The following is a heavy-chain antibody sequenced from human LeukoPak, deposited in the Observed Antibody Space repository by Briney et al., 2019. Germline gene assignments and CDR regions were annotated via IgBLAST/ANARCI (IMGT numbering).Heavy chain of an antibody. CDR2: IYYSGST. V-gene: IGHV4-59*01. CDR3: ARTQQLRYYYYYMDV. J-gene: IGHJ6*03. Sequence: PSETLSLTCTVSGGSISSYYWSWIRQPPGKGLEWIGYIYYSGSTNYNPSLKSQVTISVDTSKNQFSLKLSSVTAADTAVYYCARTQQLRYYYYYMDVWGKGTTVTVSS. D-gene: IGHD6-13*01. CDR1: GGSISSYY.